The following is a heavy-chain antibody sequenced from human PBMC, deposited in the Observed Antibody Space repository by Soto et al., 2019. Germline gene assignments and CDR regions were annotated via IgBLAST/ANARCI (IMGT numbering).Heavy chain of an antibody. CDR1: GFTFSCYG. CDR3: TRDPLIAVAAYDAFDI. CDR2: IWYDGSNK. J-gene: IGHJ3*02. D-gene: IGHD6-19*01. Sequence: QVQLVESGGGVVQRGGSLRLPWAAAGFTFSCYGMQWVRQAPGKGPEGGAVIWYDGSNKYYADSVKGRYTISRDDSKNTVYLQMNSLGAEDTAVYYCTRDPLIAVAAYDAFDIWGQGTSVTVSS. V-gene: IGHV3-33*01.